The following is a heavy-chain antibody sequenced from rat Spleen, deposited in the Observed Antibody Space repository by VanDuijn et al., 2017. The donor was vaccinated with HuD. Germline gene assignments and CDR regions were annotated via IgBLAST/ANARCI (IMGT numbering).Heavy chain of an antibody. V-gene: IGHV5-29*01. Sequence: EVQLVESDGGLVQPGRSLKLSCAASGFTFSDYYMAWVRQAPTKGLEWVATISYDGSSTYYRDSVKGRFTISRDNAKSTLYLQMDSLRSEDTATYYCARHAMSSGWFAYWGQGTLVTVSS. D-gene: IGHD4-3*01. J-gene: IGHJ3*01. CDR2: ISYDGSST. CDR3: ARHAMSSGWFAY. CDR1: GFTFSDYY.